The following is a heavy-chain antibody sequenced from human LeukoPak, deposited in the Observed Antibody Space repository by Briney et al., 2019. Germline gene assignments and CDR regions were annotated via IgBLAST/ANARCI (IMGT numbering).Heavy chain of an antibody. J-gene: IGHJ4*02. CDR2: IKQDASEK. Sequence: GGSLRLSRAAPGFTFSNYWITWVCQAPGKGLEWVANIKQDASEKYYVNSAKGRFTISRDNAKNSLHLQMNSLRVEDTAVYYCARDLSTGWYKGIDYWGQGTLVTVSS. CDR1: GFTFSNYW. V-gene: IGHV3-7*03. D-gene: IGHD6-19*01. CDR3: ARDLSTGWYKGIDY.